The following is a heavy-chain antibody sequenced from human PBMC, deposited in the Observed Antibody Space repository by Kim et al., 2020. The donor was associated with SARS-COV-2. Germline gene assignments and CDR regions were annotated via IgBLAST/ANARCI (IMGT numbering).Heavy chain of an antibody. V-gene: IGHV3-43*02. J-gene: IGHJ3*02. Sequence: GGSLRLSCAASGFTFDDYAMHWVRQAPGKGLEWVSLISGDGGSTYYADSVKGRFTISRDNSKNSLYLQMNSLRTEDTALYYCAKDESATAPADAFDIWGQGTMVTVSS. CDR1: GFTFDDYA. CDR3: AKDESATAPADAFDI. D-gene: IGHD4-17*01. CDR2: ISGDGGST.